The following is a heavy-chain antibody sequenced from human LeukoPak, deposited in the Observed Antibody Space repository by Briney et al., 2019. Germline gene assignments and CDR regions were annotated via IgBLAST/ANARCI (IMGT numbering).Heavy chain of an antibody. CDR2: ISGSGGST. Sequence: GGSLRLSCAASGFTFSSYAMHWVRQAPGKGLEWVSAISGSGGSTYYADSVKGRFTISRDNSKNTLYLQMNSLRAEDTAVYYCAKDGSAPSRPRNHYFDYWGQGTLVTVSS. CDR3: AKDGSAPSRPRNHYFDY. V-gene: IGHV3-23*01. J-gene: IGHJ4*02. CDR1: GFTFSSYA. D-gene: IGHD6-6*01.